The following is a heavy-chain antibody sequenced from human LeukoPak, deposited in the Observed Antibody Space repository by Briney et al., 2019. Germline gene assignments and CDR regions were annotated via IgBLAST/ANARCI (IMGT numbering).Heavy chain of an antibody. Sequence: GGSLRLSCAASGFTFSSYAMSWVRQAPGKGLEWVSAISGSGGSTYYADSVKGRFTISRDNSKNSLYLQMNSLRAEDTAVYYCAKDRSSYYGYDYWGQGTLVTVSS. CDR3: AKDRSSYYGYDY. J-gene: IGHJ4*02. CDR2: ISGSGGST. D-gene: IGHD3-10*01. V-gene: IGHV3-23*01. CDR1: GFTFSSYA.